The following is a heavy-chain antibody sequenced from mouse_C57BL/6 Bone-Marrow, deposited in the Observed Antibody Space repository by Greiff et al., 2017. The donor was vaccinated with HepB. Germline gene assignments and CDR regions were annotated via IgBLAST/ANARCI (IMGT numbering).Heavy chain of an antibody. V-gene: IGHV6-6*01. J-gene: IGHJ1*03. CDR3: TRPSLNWYFDV. CDR1: GFTFSDAW. CDR2: IRNKANNHAT. D-gene: IGHD6-1*01. Sequence: EVQRVESGGGLVQPGGSMKLSCAASGFTFSDAWMDWVRQSPEKGLEWVAEIRNKANNHATYYAESVKGRFTISRDDSKSSVYLQMNSLRAEDTGIYYCTRPSLNWYFDVWGTGTTVTVSS.